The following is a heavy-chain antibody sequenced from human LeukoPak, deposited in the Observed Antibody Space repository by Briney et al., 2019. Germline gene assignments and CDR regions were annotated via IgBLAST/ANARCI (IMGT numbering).Heavy chain of an antibody. V-gene: IGHV3-23*01. CDR2: IFGSGGSA. CDR3: GKTTTGYSSGRYPAWPVDY. D-gene: IGHD6-19*01. J-gene: IGHJ4*02. Sequence: PGGSLRLSCTAFGFTFNNYAMYWVRQAPGKGLEWVSGIFGSGGSAHYAESVKGRFTISRDNSKNTVYLQMNSLRAEDTAVYYCGKTTTGYSSGRYPAWPVDYWGQGTLVTVSS. CDR1: GFTFNNYA.